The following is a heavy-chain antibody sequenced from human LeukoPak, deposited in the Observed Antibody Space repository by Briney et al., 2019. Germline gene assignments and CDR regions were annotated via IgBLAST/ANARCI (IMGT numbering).Heavy chain of an antibody. CDR1: GFTFSSYA. D-gene: IGHD6-13*01. Sequence: RGSLRLSCAASGFTFSSYAMSWVRQAPGKGLEWVSAISGSDDGTYYADSVKGRFTISRDNSKNTLYLQMNSLRAEDTAVYYCAKGDSSSWGGFDYWGQGTLVTVSS. V-gene: IGHV3-23*01. CDR2: ISGSDDGT. J-gene: IGHJ4*02. CDR3: AKGDSSSWGGFDY.